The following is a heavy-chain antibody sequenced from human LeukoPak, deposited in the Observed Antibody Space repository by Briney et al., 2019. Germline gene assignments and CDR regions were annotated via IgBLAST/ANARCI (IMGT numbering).Heavy chain of an antibody. CDR1: GDSIINYF. D-gene: IGHD3-22*01. Sequence: PSETLSLTCTVSGDSIINYFWSWIRQPPGKELEYIGYIYYSGSTNYNPSLKSRVTISADTSKNQLSLKLNSVTAADTAVYYCARHVPYDSSDYTLTYWGQGTLVTVSS. V-gene: IGHV4-59*08. CDR3: ARHVPYDSSDYTLTY. J-gene: IGHJ4*02. CDR2: IYYSGST.